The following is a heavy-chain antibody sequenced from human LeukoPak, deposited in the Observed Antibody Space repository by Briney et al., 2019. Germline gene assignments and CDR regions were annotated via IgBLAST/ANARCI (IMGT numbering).Heavy chain of an antibody. CDR1: GYTFTSYY. J-gene: IGHJ5*02. CDR2: INPSGGST. V-gene: IGHV1-46*01. CDR3: ARVRFLGPGDSKGGFDP. D-gene: IGHD3-22*01. Sequence: ASVKLSCKASGYTFTSYYMHWVRQAPGQGLEWMGIINPSGGSTSYAQKFQGRVTMTRDTSTSTVYMELSSLRSEDTAVYYCARVRFLGPGDSKGGFDPWGQGTLVTVSS.